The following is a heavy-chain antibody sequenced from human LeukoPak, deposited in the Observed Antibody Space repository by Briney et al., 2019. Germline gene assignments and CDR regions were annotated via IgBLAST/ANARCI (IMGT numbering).Heavy chain of an antibody. Sequence: GGSLRLSCAASGFTFSSYGMSWVRQAPGKGLEWVSAISGSGGSTYYADSVKGRFTISRDNSKNTLYLQMNSLRAEDTAVYYCAKDGVPDSSGYYYGFDYWGQGTLVTVSS. D-gene: IGHD3-22*01. J-gene: IGHJ4*02. V-gene: IGHV3-23*01. CDR3: AKDGVPDSSGYYYGFDY. CDR2: ISGSGGST. CDR1: GFTFSSYG.